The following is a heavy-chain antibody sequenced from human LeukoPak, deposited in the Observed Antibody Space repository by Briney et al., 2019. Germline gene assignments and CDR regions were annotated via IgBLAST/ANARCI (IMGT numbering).Heavy chain of an antibody. CDR1: GWSFSGYY. CDR3: ARGGYCSGGSCYGGGFDY. D-gene: IGHD2-15*01. Sequence: SETLSLTCAVYGWSFSGYYWSWIRQPPGKGLEWIGEINHSGSTNYNPSLKSRVTISVDTSKNQFSLKLSSVTAADTAVYYCARGGYCSGGSCYGGGFDYWGQGTLVTVSS. J-gene: IGHJ4*02. V-gene: IGHV4-34*01. CDR2: INHSGST.